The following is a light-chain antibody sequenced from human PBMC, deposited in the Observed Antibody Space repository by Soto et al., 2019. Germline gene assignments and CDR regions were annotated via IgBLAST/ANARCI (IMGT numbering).Light chain of an antibody. Sequence: DIQMTQSPSSLSAAIGDRVTITCLASQSIKNYLNWYQQKPGKAPKLLIYKASTLKSGVPSRFSGSGSGTEFTLTISSLQPDDFATYYCQHYNSYSEAFGQGTKVDI. CDR1: QSIKNY. CDR3: QHYNSYSEA. CDR2: KAS. V-gene: IGKV1-5*03. J-gene: IGKJ1*01.